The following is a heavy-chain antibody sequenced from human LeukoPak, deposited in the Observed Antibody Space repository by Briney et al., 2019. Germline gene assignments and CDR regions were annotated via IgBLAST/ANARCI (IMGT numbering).Heavy chain of an antibody. CDR2: IYYSGST. V-gene: IGHV4-39*01. Sequence: GSLRLSCAASGFTFSNYAINWVRQAPGKGLEWIGSIYYSGSTYYNPSLKSRVTISVDTSKNQFSLKLSSVTAADTAVYYCARHFNGYSNGPIDYWGQGTLVTVSS. J-gene: IGHJ4*02. CDR1: GFTFSNYA. D-gene: IGHD5-18*01. CDR3: ARHFNGYSNGPIDY.